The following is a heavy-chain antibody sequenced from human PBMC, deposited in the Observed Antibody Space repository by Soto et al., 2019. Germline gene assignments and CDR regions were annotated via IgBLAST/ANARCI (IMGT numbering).Heavy chain of an antibody. D-gene: IGHD4-17*01. CDR2: IYYSGST. Sequence: SETLSLTCPVSGGSISSGGYYWSWIRQHPGKGLEWIGYIYYSGSTYYNPSLKSRVTISVDTSKNQFSLKLCSVTAADTAVYYCASTYGDYGKGPPTDWGQGTLVTVSS. J-gene: IGHJ4*02. V-gene: IGHV4-31*03. CDR1: GGSISSGGYY. CDR3: ASTYGDYGKGPPTD.